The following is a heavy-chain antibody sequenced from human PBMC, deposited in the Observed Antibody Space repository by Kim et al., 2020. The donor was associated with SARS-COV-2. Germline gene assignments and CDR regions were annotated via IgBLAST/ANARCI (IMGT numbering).Heavy chain of an antibody. D-gene: IGHD6-25*01. CDR3: ARDAAKGYHYYYYGMDV. J-gene: IGHJ6*02. V-gene: IGHV1-69*13. CDR1: GGTFSSYA. Sequence: SVKVSCKASGGTFSSYAISWVRQAPGQGLEWMGGIIPIFGTANYAQKFQGRVTITADESTSTAYMELSSLRSEDTAVYYCARDAAKGYHYYYYGMDVWGQGTTVTVSS. CDR2: IIPIFGTA.